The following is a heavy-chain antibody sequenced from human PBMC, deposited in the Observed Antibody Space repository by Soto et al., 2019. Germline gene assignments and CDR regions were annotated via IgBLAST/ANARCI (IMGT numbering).Heavy chain of an antibody. V-gene: IGHV4-59*12. CDR1: GGSISSYY. J-gene: IGHJ4*02. D-gene: IGHD3-3*01. CDR2: SYYSGST. Sequence: PSETLSLTCTVSGGSISSYYWSWIRQPPGKGLEWIGYSYYSGSTNYNPSLKSRVTISVDTSKNQFSLKLSSVTAADTAVYYCARDLRYYDFQYYFDYWGQGTLVTVSS. CDR3: ARDLRYYDFQYYFDY.